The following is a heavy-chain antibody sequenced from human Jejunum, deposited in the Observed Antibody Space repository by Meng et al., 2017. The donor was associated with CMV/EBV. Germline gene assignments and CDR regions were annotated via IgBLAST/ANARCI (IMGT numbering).Heavy chain of an antibody. D-gene: IGHD3-3*01. J-gene: IGHJ5*02. CDR3: ASGGIYDFWSGYYTGQTWFDP. CDR2: IYYSGST. V-gene: IGHV4-59*01. Sequence: SYWRWIRQPPGKGLEWIGYIYYSGSTNYNPSLKSRVTISVDTSKNQFSLKLSSVTAADTAVYYCASGGIYDFWSGYYTGQTWFDPWGQGTLVTVSS. CDR1: SY.